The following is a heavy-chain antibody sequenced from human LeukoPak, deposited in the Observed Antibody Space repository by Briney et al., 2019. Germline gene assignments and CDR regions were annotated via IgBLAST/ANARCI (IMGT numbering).Heavy chain of an antibody. V-gene: IGHV3-74*01. D-gene: IGHD1-26*01. CDR1: GFTFSSYW. J-gene: IGHJ4*02. CDR2: IDRDGSRI. Sequence: GGSLRLSCAVSGFTFSSYWMHWVRQAPGKGLVWVSRIDRDGSRINYADSVKGRFTISRDNGKNTLFLQMNSLRAEDAAVYYCVKSRRVGANQRGLFDYWGQGTLVTVSP. CDR3: VKSRRVGANQRGLFDY.